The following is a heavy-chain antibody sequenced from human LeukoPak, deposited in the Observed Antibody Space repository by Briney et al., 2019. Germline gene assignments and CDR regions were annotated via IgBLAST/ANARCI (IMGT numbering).Heavy chain of an antibody. J-gene: IGHJ4*02. CDR1: GFTFSNYA. V-gene: IGHV3-23*01. CDR3: AKNRPPDY. CDR2: ISGGADST. Sequence: QPGGSLRLSCAASGFTFSNYAMSWVRQAPGKGLEWVSAISGGADSTYYADSVKGRFTISRDNFKNTLYLEMNSLRAEDTAVYYCAKNRPPDYWGQGTLVTVSS.